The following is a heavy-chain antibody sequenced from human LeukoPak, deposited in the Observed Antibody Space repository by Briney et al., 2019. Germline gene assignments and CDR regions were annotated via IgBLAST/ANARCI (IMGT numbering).Heavy chain of an antibody. Sequence: TFTSYWMSWIRQPPGKGLEWIGSIYYSGSTYYNPSLKSRVTISVDTSKNQFSLKLSSVTAADTAVYYCARHGGPAAGFDYWGQGTLVTVSS. D-gene: IGHD2-2*01. J-gene: IGHJ4*02. CDR2: IYYSGST. CDR3: ARHGGPAAGFDY. V-gene: IGHV4-39*01. CDR1: TFTSYW.